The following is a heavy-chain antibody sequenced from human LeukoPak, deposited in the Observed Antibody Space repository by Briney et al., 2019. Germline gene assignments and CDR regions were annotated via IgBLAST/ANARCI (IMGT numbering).Heavy chain of an antibody. CDR1: GFTFSSYW. V-gene: IGHV3-7*01. D-gene: IGHD3-10*01. Sequence: PGGSLRLSCAASGFTFSSYWMSWVRQAPGKGLEWVANIREDGSEKFYVDSVKGRFTLSRDNAKNSLYLQMNSLRVEDTAVYYCARFDYYGSGSLFDYWGQGTLVTVSS. J-gene: IGHJ4*02. CDR3: ARFDYYGSGSLFDY. CDR2: IREDGSEK.